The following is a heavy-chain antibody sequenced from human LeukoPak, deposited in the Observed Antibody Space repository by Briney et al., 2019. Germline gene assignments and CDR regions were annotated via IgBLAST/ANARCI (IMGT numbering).Heavy chain of an antibody. CDR1: GGSISSYY. CDR3: ARTLSEYSSSSLGY. CDR2: IYYSGST. Sequence: SETLSLTCTVSGGSISSYYWSWIRQPPGKGLEWIGYIYYSGSTNYNPSLKSRVTISVDTSKNQFSLTLSSVTAADTAVYYCARTLSEYSSSSLGYWGQGTLVTVSS. J-gene: IGHJ4*02. D-gene: IGHD6-6*01. V-gene: IGHV4-59*01.